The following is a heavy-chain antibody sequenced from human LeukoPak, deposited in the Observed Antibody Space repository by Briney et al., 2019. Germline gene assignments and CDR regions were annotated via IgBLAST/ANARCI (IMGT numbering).Heavy chain of an antibody. CDR1: GFTFSSYA. CDR3: ARHSGGSIPFDY. CDR2: ISYDGSNK. Sequence: GGSLRLSCAASGFTFSSYAMHWVRQAPGKGLEWVAVISYDGSNKYYADSVKGRFTISRDNAKNSLYLQMNSLRAEDTAVYYCARHSGGSIPFDYWGQGTLVTVSS. V-gene: IGHV3-30-3*01. D-gene: IGHD2-15*01. J-gene: IGHJ4*02.